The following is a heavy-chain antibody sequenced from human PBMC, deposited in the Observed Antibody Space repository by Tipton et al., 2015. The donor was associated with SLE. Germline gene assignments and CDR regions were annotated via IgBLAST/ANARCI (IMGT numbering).Heavy chain of an antibody. V-gene: IGHV4-34*01. CDR3: ARERIFWSGYTYYYYGMDV. CDR1: GGSFSGYY. CDR2: INHSGST. Sequence: TLSLTCAVYGGSFSGYYWSWIRQPPGKGLEWIGEINHSGSTSYNPSLKSRVTISVDTSKNQFSLKLSSVTAADTAVYYCARERIFWSGYTYYYYGMDVWGQGTTVTVSS. J-gene: IGHJ6*02. D-gene: IGHD3-3*01.